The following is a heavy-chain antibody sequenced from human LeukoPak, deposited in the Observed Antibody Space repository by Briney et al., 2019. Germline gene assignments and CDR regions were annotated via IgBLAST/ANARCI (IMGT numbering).Heavy chain of an antibody. D-gene: IGHD6-19*01. Sequence: PGGSLRLSCAASGFTFSDHYMDWVRQAPGKGLEWVGRTRNKANSYTTEYAASVKGRFTISRDDSKNSLYLQMNSLRAEDTAVYYCARRDSSGWYCLDYWGQGTLVTVSS. CDR2: TRNKANSYTT. J-gene: IGHJ4*02. V-gene: IGHV3-72*01. CDR3: ARRDSSGWYCLDY. CDR1: GFTFSDHY.